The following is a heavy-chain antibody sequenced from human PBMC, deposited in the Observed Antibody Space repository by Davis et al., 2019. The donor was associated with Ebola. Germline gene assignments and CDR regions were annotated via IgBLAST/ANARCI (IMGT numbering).Heavy chain of an antibody. CDR2: IGSYNGNT. J-gene: IGHJ4*02. V-gene: IGHV1-18*04. CDR3: ARVPIDASPGYFDY. Sequence: ASVKVSCKASGYTFPTYGITWVRQAPGQGLEWMGWIGSYNGNTNYAQNLQGRVTMTTDPSTSTAYMELRSLRSDDSALYYCARVPIDASPGYFDYWGQGTLVTVSS. CDR1: GYTFPTYG. D-gene: IGHD2-2*01.